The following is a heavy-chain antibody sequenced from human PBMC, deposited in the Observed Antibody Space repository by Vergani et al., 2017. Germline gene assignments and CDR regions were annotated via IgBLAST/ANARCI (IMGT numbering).Heavy chain of an antibody. V-gene: IGHV3-11*01. CDR2: ISSSGSTI. CDR1: GFTFSDYY. CDR3: AREGKDDYDILTGYYYHFDY. Sequence: QVQLVESGGGLVKPGGSLRLSCAASGFTFSDYYMSWIRQAPGKGLEWVSYISSSGSTIYYADSVKGRFTIPRANAKDSLYLQMNSLRAEDTAVYYCAREGKDDYDILTGYYYHFDYWGQGTLVTVSS. D-gene: IGHD3-9*01. J-gene: IGHJ4*02.